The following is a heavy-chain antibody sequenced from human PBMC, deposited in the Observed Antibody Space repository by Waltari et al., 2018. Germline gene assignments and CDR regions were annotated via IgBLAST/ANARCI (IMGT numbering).Heavy chain of an antibody. V-gene: IGHV4-39*01. Sequence: QVQLQESGPGLAKPSETLSLTCTVSGVSITSSDYYWGWVRQPPGKAREGVWTFYYAYITYYNPSLRSRVTISLDTSKNEFSLTLSSVTAADTALFFCARQSHSFYYHTNGYFWHGFDVWGPGAMVTVSS. J-gene: IGHJ3*01. CDR2: FYYAYIT. D-gene: IGHD3-22*01. CDR1: GVSITSSDYY. CDR3: ARQSHSFYYHTNGYFWHGFDV.